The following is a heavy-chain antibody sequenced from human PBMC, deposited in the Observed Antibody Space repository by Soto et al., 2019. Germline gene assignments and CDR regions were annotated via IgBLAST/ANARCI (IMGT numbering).Heavy chain of an antibody. J-gene: IGHJ3*02. CDR2: INPSGGST. V-gene: IGHV1-46*01. CDR3: ARLIVGIAVAGTAFDI. CDR1: GYTFTSYY. D-gene: IGHD6-19*01. Sequence: ASVKVSCKASGYTFTSYYMHWVRQAPGQGLEWMGIINPSGGSTSYAQKFQGRVTMTRDTSTSTVYMELSSLRSEDTAVYYCARLIVGIAVAGTAFDIWGQGTMVTVSS.